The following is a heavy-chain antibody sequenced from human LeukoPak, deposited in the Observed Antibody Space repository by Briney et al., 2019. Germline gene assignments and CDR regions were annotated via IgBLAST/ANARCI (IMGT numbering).Heavy chain of an antibody. D-gene: IGHD3-22*01. CDR3: AGSSVHDSSGYYYFDY. Sequence: AASVKVSCKASGGTFSSYAISWVRQAPGQGLEWMGGIIPIFGTANYAQKSQGRVTITTDESTSTAYMELSSLRSEDTAVYYCAGSSVHDSSGYYYFDYWGQGTLVTVSS. CDR2: IIPIFGTA. CDR1: GGTFSSYA. V-gene: IGHV1-69*05. J-gene: IGHJ4*02.